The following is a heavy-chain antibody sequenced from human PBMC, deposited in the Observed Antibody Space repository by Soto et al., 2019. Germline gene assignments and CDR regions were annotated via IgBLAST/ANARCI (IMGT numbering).Heavy chain of an antibody. D-gene: IGHD6-13*01. V-gene: IGHV4-4*07. J-gene: IGHJ5*02. Sequence: PTAALSLTCTVSGASMTSYHWSWIRQPAGKGLEWIGHIHSSGSTNYNPSLNSRVTMSVDTSKNQFSLRLMSLTAADTAVYYCARDQGVAAAGITWFDPWGQGSLVTVSS. CDR2: IHSSGST. CDR1: GASMTSYH. CDR3: ARDQGVAAAGITWFDP.